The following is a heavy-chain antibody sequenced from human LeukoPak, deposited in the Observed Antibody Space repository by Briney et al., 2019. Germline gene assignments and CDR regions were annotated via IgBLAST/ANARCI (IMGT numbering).Heavy chain of an antibody. CDR1: GYTFTGYY. CDR3: ASLIAVGGGGDMDV. D-gene: IGHD6-19*01. J-gene: IGHJ6*02. V-gene: IGHV1-2*02. CDR2: INPNSGGT. Sequence: ASVKVSFKASGYTFTGYYMHWVRQAPGQGLEWMGWINPNSGGTNYAQKFQGRVTMTRDTSISTAYMELSRLRSDDTAGDFCASLIAVGGGGDMDVWGQGTTVTVSS.